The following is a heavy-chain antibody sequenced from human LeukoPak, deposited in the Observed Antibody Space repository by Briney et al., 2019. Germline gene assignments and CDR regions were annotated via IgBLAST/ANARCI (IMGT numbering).Heavy chain of an antibody. CDR3: ARGGRKDYYYYYYMDV. V-gene: IGHV3-48*01. Sequence: GGSLRLSCAASGFTFSSYSMNWVRQAPGKGLEWVSYISSSSSTIYYADSVKGRFTISRDNAKNSLYLQMNSLRAEDTAVYYCARGGRKDYYYYYYMDVWAKGPRSPSP. CDR1: GFTFSSYS. D-gene: IGHD1-26*01. J-gene: IGHJ6*03. CDR2: ISSSSSTI.